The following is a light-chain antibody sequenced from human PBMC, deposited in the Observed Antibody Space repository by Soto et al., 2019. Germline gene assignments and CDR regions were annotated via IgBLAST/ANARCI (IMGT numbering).Light chain of an antibody. V-gene: IGKV3-15*01. J-gene: IGKJ4*01. Sequence: EIVMTQSPATLSVSPGERASLSCRASQSIDNDLAWYPQKPGQAPRLLIYGASTRATGIPVRFSGSGSGTLFTLTINSLQSEDLAVYYCQQYHRWPPLTFGGGTKVEIK. CDR2: GAS. CDR1: QSIDND. CDR3: QQYHRWPPLT.